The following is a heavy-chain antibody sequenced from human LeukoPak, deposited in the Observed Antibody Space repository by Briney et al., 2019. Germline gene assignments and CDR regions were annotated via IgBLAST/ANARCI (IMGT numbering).Heavy chain of an antibody. CDR3: AITPKVVTPSS. V-gene: IGHV3-7*01. CDR1: GFTFSSYW. J-gene: IGHJ4*02. CDR2: IKQDGSEK. Sequence: PGGSLRLSCAASGFTFSSYWMNWVRQAPGKGLEWVANIKQDGSEKYYVDSVKGRFTISRDNAKSSLYLQMNSLRAEDTAAYYCAITPKVVTPSSWGQGTLVTVSS. D-gene: IGHD4-23*01.